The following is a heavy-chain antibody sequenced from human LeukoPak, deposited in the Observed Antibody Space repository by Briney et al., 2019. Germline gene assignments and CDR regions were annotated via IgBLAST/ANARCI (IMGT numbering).Heavy chain of an antibody. J-gene: IGHJ4*02. Sequence: GGSLRLSCAASGFPFSSYAMSWVRHAPGKGLEWVSAISGSGGSTYYADSVKGRFTISRDNSKNTLYLQMNSLRAEDTAVYYCAKARLLWFGEPRNYFDYWGQGTLVTVSS. D-gene: IGHD3-10*01. CDR2: ISGSGGST. CDR3: AKARLLWFGEPRNYFDY. V-gene: IGHV3-23*01. CDR1: GFPFSSYA.